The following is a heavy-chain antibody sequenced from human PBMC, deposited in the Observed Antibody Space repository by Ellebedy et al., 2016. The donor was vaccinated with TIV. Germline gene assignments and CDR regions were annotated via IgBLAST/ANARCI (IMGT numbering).Heavy chain of an antibody. CDR3: ARGFYDGYIHS. D-gene: IGHD3-16*01. CDR2: TYYSGST. J-gene: IGHJ4*02. Sequence: SETLSLTCTVSGGSINSYYWNWIRQAPGKGLEWIGYTYYSGSTNYNPSLQSRVTILRDTSKNQFSLKLSSVTAADTAVYYCARGFYDGYIHSWGQGTLVTVSS. V-gene: IGHV4-59*12. CDR1: GGSINSYY.